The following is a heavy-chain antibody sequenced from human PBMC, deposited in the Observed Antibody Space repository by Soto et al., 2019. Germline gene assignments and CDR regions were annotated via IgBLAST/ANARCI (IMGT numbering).Heavy chain of an antibody. V-gene: IGHV4-34*01. Sequence: SETLSLTCAVYGGSFSGYYWSWIRQPPGKGLEWIGEINHSGSTNYNPSLKSRVTISVDTSKNQFSLKLSSVTAADTAVYYCARGFLEWRGRHNWFDPWGQGTLVTAPQ. D-gene: IGHD3-3*01. J-gene: IGHJ5*02. CDR3: ARGFLEWRGRHNWFDP. CDR2: INHSGST. CDR1: GGSFSGYY.